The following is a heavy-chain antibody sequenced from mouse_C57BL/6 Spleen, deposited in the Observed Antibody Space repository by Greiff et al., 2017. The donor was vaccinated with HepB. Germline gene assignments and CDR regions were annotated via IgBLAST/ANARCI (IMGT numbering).Heavy chain of an antibody. CDR3: TRDQLVFNYVDY. CDR2: ISSGGDYI. V-gene: IGHV5-9-1*02. Sequence: EVQVVESGEGLVKPGGSLKLSCAASGFTFSSYAMSWVRQTPEKRLEWVAYISSGGDYIYYADTVKGRFTISRDNARNTLYLQMSSLKSEDTAMYYCTRDQLVFNYVDYWGQGTTLTVSS. D-gene: IGHD2-12*01. J-gene: IGHJ2*01. CDR1: GFTFSSYA.